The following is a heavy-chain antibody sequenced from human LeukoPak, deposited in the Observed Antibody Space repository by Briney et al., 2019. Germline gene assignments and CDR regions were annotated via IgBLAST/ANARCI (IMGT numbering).Heavy chain of an antibody. Sequence: GGSLRLSCAASGFTFSSYSMNWVRQAPGKGLEWVSYISSSSSTIYYADSVKGRFTISRDNAKNSLYLQMNGLRAEDTAVYYCARDSVYGSSVPFYHYGMDVWGQGTTVTVSS. CDR2: ISSSSSTI. CDR1: GFTFSSYS. CDR3: ARDSVYGSSVPFYHYGMDV. V-gene: IGHV3-48*01. D-gene: IGHD2/OR15-2a*01. J-gene: IGHJ6*02.